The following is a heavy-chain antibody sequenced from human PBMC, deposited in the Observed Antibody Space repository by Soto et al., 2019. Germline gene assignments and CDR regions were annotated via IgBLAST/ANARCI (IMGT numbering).Heavy chain of an antibody. CDR2: ISGSGGST. Sequence: GSLRLSCAASGFTFSSYAMSWVRQAPGEGLEWVSAISGSGGSTYYADSVKGRFTISRDNSKSTVYLELNNLSAEDTAVYHCAKNQGVELVPLATVDWFDPWGQGSVVTVSS. CDR1: GFTFSSYA. V-gene: IGHV3-23*01. J-gene: IGHJ5*02. D-gene: IGHD1-26*01. CDR3: AKNQGVELVPLATVDWFDP.